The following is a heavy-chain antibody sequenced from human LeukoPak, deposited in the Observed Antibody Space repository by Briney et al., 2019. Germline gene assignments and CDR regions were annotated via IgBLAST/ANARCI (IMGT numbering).Heavy chain of an antibody. CDR2: ILSDGSMT. J-gene: IGHJ4*02. CDR3: ATDGSYALGG. D-gene: IGHD3-16*01. Sequence: PGGSLRLSCEASGFTFSNVWMHWVRQAPGKVLAWVSYILSDGSMTNYADNVKGRFTVSRDNAKNTVYLQMNSLRVEDTAVYYCATDGSYALGGWGQGTLVTVSS. V-gene: IGHV3-74*01. CDR1: GFTFSNVW.